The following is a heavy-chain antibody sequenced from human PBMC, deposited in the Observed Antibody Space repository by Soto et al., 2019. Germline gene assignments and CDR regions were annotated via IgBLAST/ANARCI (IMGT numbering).Heavy chain of an antibody. CDR2: ISLDGSRT. Sequence: EVQLVESGGGLVQPGGSLRLSCAAPGFTFGSYWMHWVRQAPGKGLVWVSHISLDGSRTTYADSVKGRFTISRDNAKNTLYLLMNSLRAEDTAVYYCARAPPGYSFGYRYYGMDVWGQGTTVTVSS. CDR3: ARAPPGYSFGYRYYGMDV. J-gene: IGHJ6*02. CDR1: GFTFGSYW. V-gene: IGHV3-74*01. D-gene: IGHD5-12*01.